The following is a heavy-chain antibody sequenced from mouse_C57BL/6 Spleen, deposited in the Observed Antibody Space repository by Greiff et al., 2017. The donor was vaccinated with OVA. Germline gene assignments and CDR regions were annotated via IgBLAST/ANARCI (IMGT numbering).Heavy chain of an antibody. D-gene: IGHD2-12*01. CDR1: GYTFTDYY. Sequence: EVQLQQSGPELVKPGASVKISCKASGYTFTDYYMNWVKQSHGKSLEWIGDINPNNGGTSYNQKFKGKATLTVDKSSSTAYMELRSLTSEDSAVYYCARGNYKGLFAYWGQGTLVTVSA. J-gene: IGHJ3*01. CDR3: ARGNYKGLFAY. CDR2: INPNNGGT. V-gene: IGHV1-26*01.